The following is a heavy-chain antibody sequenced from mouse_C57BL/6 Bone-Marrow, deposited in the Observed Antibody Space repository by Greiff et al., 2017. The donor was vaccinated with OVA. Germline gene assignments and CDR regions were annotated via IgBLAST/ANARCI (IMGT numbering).Heavy chain of an antibody. CDR1: GFNIKDDY. CDR2: IDPENGDT. V-gene: IGHV14-4*01. D-gene: IGHD1-1*01. CDR3: TTDYYGSTYAMDY. Sequence: EVQLQQSGAELVRPGASVKLSCTASGFNIKDDYMHWVKQRPEQGLEWIGWIDPENGDTEYASKFQGKATITAYTSSNTAYLQLSSLTSEDTAVYYCTTDYYGSTYAMDYWGQGTSVTVSS. J-gene: IGHJ4*01.